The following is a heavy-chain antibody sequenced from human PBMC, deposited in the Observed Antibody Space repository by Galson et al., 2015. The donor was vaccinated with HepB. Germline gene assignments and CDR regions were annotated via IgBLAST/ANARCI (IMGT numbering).Heavy chain of an antibody. CDR2: FDPEDGET. V-gene: IGHV1-24*01. Sequence: SVKVSCRVSGYTLTELSMHWVRQAPGKGLEWMGGFDPEDGETIYAQKFQGRVTMTEDTSTDTAYMELSSLRSEDTAVYYCATVSVRDDVLRFLEWTGSDAFDIWGQGTMVTVSS. CDR1: GYTLTELS. CDR3: ATVSVRDDVLRFLEWTGSDAFDI. D-gene: IGHD3-3*01. J-gene: IGHJ3*02.